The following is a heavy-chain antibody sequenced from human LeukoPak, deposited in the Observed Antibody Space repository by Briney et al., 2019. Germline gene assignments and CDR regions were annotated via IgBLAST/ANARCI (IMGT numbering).Heavy chain of an antibody. CDR2: ISYDGSNK. V-gene: IGHV3-30*18. D-gene: IGHD4-17*01. J-gene: IGHJ5*02. Sequence: GRSLRLSCAASGFTFSSYGMHWVRQAPGKGLEWVAVISYDGSNKYYADSVKGRFTISRDNSKNTLYLQMNSLGAEDTAVYYCAKDLAYGDYVSWFDPWGQGTLVTVSS. CDR1: GFTFSSYG. CDR3: AKDLAYGDYVSWFDP.